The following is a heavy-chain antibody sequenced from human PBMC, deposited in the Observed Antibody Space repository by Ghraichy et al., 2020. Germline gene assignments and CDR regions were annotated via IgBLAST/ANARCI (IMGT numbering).Heavy chain of an antibody. CDR2: VSYSGST. CDR1: DGSICRSNYY. V-gene: IGHV4-39*01. Sequence: SETLSLTCTVPDGSICRSNYYWAWIRQPPGKGLEWTGSVSYSGSTGYNSSLRSRLTISRDMSKNQVSLKLTSVTAADTAVYYCARHEIGTMLAVWGQGALVTVSS. D-gene: IGHD3-10*02. CDR3: ARHEIGTMLAV. J-gene: IGHJ4*02.